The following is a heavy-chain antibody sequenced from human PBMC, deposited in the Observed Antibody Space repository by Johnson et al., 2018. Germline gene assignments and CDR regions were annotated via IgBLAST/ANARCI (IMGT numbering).Heavy chain of an antibody. D-gene: IGHD1-7*01. CDR1: GFTFSDHY. Sequence: VQLQESGGGLVQPGGSLRLSCAASGFTFSDHYMDWVRQAPGKGLEWVGRTRNKANSYTTGYAPSVKGRFTISGADSKNSLYLHMKSLKTEDTAVYYCARIHSNYYVDAWGQGTLGTVSS. V-gene: IGHV3-72*01. CDR3: ARIHSNYYVDA. J-gene: IGHJ4*02. CDR2: TRNKANSYTT.